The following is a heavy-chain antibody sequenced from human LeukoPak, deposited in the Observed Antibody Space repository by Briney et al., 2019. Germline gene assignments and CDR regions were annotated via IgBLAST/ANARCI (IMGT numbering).Heavy chain of an antibody. CDR2: IYYSGST. Sequence: SETLSLTCTVSGGSISSYYWSWIRQPPGKGLEWIGYIYYSGSTNYNPSLKSRVTISVDTSKNQFSLKLSSVTAADTAVYYCARFDSSGYYLTLGRRTDAFDIWGQGTMVTVSS. D-gene: IGHD3-22*01. CDR3: ARFDSSGYYLTLGRRTDAFDI. J-gene: IGHJ3*02. V-gene: IGHV4-59*01. CDR1: GGSISSYY.